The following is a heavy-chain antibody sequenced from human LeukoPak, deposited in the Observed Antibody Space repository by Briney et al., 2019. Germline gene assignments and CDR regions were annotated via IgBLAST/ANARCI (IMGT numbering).Heavy chain of an antibody. V-gene: IGHV4-34*01. CDR1: GDSISSYY. D-gene: IGHD2-15*01. CDR3: ARGAGYCSGGSCYSLGWFDP. CDR2: INHSGST. J-gene: IGHJ5*02. Sequence: SETLSLTCTVSGDSISSYYWSWIRQPPGKGLEWIGEINHSGSTNYNPSLKSRVTISVDTSKNQFSLKLSSVTAADTAVYYCARGAGYCSGGSCYSLGWFDPWGQGTLVTVSS.